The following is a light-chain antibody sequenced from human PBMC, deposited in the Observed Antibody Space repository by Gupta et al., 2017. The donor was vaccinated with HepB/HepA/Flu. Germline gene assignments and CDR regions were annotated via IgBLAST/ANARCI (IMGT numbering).Light chain of an antibody. J-gene: IGLJ2*01. CDR1: NIGSKS. Sequence: SYVLTKQPPGPVAPGKTARITCGGNNIGSKSVHWYQQKPGQAPVLVVYDDSDRLSGIPERFSGSNSGNTATLTISRVEAGDEADYYCQVWDSSSDHVVFGGGTKLTVL. V-gene: IGLV3-21*03. CDR3: QVWDSSSDHVV. CDR2: DDS.